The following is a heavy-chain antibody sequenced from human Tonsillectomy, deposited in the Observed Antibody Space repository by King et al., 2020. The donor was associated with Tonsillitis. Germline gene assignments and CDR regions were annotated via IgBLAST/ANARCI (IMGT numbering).Heavy chain of an antibody. D-gene: IGHD3-16*01. CDR1: GYIFDYYG. Sequence: VQLVESGAEVKKPGASVKVSCKASGYIFDYYGINWVRQAPGQGLEWMGWTAVFKGNTHLAPRFQGRVTMTTDTATSTAYMELRSLTSDDTAVYYCARGDMGGPHHCDHWGQGSLVTVSS. CDR2: TAVFKGNT. V-gene: IGHV1-18*01. J-gene: IGHJ4*02. CDR3: ARGDMGGPHHCDH.